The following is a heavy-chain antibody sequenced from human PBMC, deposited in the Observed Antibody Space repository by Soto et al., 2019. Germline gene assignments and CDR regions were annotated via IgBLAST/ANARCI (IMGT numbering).Heavy chain of an antibody. J-gene: IGHJ5*02. Sequence: GASVKVSCKASGYTFTSYAMHWVRQAPGQRLEWMGWINAGNGNTKYSQKFQGRVTITRDTSASTAYMELSSLRSEDTAVYYCARALSIAARPNSNWFDPWGQGTLVTVSS. CDR1: GYTFTSYA. V-gene: IGHV1-3*01. CDR2: INAGNGNT. D-gene: IGHD6-6*01. CDR3: ARALSIAARPNSNWFDP.